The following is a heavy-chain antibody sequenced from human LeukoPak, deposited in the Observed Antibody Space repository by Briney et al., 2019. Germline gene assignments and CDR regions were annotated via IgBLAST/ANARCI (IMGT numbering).Heavy chain of an antibody. CDR1: RYTFTSYD. CDR3: ATGVLRYFDWLSKGDAFDI. D-gene: IGHD3-9*01. CDR2: MNPNSGNT. Sequence: ASVKVSCKASRYTFTSYDINWVRQATGQGLEWMGWMNPNSGNTGYAQKFQGRVTMTRNTSISTAYMELSSLRSEDTAVYYCATGVLRYFDWLSKGDAFDIWGQETMVTVSS. V-gene: IGHV1-8*01. J-gene: IGHJ3*02.